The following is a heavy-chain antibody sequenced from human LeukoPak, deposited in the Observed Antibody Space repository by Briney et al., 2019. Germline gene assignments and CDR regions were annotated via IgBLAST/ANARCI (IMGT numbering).Heavy chain of an antibody. CDR2: IYSGGNT. V-gene: IGHV3-53*01. J-gene: IGHJ4*02. CDR3: AREIQAPGKTHDY. Sequence: PGGSLRLSCTVSGFTFSSNSMSWVRQAPGKGLEWVSFIYSGGNTHYSDSVKGRFTISRDNAKNTLYLQMDSLRADDTALYYCAREIQAPGKTHDYWGQGTLVTVSS. CDR1: GFTFSSNS.